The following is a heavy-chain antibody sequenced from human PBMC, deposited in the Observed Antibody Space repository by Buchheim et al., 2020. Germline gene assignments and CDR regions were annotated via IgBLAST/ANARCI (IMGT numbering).Heavy chain of an antibody. D-gene: IGHD6-19*01. CDR3: ARDRVAAPWYYFDS. Sequence: QVQLQESGPGLVKPSGTLSLTCAVSGASVRSSNWWTWVRQPPGKGLEWVGEIYHSGDSYYNPSLKSRLTISMDKSKNQFSPKLSSVTAADTAVYYCARDRVAAPWYYFDSWGQG. V-gene: IGHV4-4*02. J-gene: IGHJ4*02. CDR2: IYHSGDS. CDR1: GASVRSSNW.